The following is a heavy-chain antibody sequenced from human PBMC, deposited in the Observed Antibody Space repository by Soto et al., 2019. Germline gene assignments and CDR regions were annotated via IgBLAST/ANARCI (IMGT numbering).Heavy chain of an antibody. Sequence: SETLSLPCTVSGGSLSSSSYYWGWIRQPPGKGLEWIGSIYYSGSTYYNPSLKSRVTISVDTSKNQFSLKLSSVTAADTAVYYCARLALRFLEIDYWGQGTLVTVSS. CDR3: ARLALRFLEIDY. CDR2: IYYSGST. D-gene: IGHD3-3*01. J-gene: IGHJ4*02. CDR1: GGSLSSSSYY. V-gene: IGHV4-39*01.